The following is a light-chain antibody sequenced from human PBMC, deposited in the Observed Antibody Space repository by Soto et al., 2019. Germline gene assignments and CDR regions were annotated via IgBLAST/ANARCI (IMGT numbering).Light chain of an antibody. J-gene: IGKJ2*02. CDR2: GTS. V-gene: IGKV3-20*01. CDR3: QQYGSSPRT. Sequence: DIEMTQSPGTLSSSAGERATLSCRASQSVSSSYLAWHQKKPGQAPTLLIFGTSSRATGIPDRFSGSGSGTDFTLTISRLEPEDFAVYYCQQYGSSPRTFGQGTKLEIK. CDR1: QSVSSSY.